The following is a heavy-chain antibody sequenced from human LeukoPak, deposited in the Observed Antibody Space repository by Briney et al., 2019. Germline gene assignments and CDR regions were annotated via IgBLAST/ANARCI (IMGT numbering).Heavy chain of an antibody. CDR2: IIPIFGTA. V-gene: IGHV1-69*01. CDR1: GGTSSSYA. D-gene: IGHD3-22*01. CDR3: ARDGDSCRYSLHYFTY. J-gene: IGHJ4*02. Sequence: SVTLSSTAAGGTSSSYAISWVRQAPGQGLEWMGGIIPIFGTANYAQKFQGRVTITADESTSTVYMELSSLRSEDTAVYYCARDGDSCRYSLHYFTYWGQGALVTVSS.